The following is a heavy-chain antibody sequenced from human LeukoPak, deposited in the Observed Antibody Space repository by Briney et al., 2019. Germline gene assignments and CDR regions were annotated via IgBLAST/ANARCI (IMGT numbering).Heavy chain of an antibody. J-gene: IGHJ5*02. D-gene: IGHD3-10*01. Sequence: VKPSETLSLTCTVSGGSISSSSYYWGWIRQPPGKGLEWIGSIYYSGSTYYNPSLKSRVTISVDTSKNQFSLKLSSVTAADTAVYYCARGGVWEGFDPWGQGTLVTVSS. CDR3: ARGGVWEGFDP. V-gene: IGHV4-39*07. CDR2: IYYSGST. CDR1: GGSISSSSYY.